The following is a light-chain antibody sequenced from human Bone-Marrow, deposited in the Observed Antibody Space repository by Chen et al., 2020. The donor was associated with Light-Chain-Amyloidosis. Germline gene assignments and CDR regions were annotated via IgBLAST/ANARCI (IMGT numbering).Light chain of an antibody. V-gene: IGKV2D-29*01. CDR2: EVS. J-gene: IGKJ1*01. CDR1: HSLLHSDGRTY. Sequence: DILMTQTPLSLSVTPGQPASISCKSSHSLLHSDGRTYLFWFLTKPGQPPQLLMYEVSTRFSGVPDKFTGSGSGTHFTLNISRVEAEDVGIYYCMQSIQLPRTFGQGTKVEIK. CDR3: MQSIQLPRT.